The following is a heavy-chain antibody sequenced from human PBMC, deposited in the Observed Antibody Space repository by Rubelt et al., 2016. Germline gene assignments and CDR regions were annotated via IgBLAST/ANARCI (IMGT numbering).Heavy chain of an antibody. CDR3: ARVYDSSDTYYFDY. J-gene: IGHJ4*02. CDR1: GYTFTSYA. D-gene: IGHD3-22*01. Sequence: QVQLVQSGAEVKKPGASVKVSCKASGYTFTSYAMHWVRQAPGQRLEWMGWINAGNGNTKNSQKFQGRVPITRDTSASTAYMELSSLRSEDTAVYYCARVYDSSDTYYFDYWGQGTLVTVSS. CDR2: INAGNGNT. V-gene: IGHV1-3*01.